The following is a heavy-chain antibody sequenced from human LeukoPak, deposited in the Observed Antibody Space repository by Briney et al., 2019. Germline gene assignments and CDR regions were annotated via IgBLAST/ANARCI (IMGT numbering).Heavy chain of an antibody. V-gene: IGHV4-34*01. D-gene: IGHD6-13*01. CDR1: GGSFSGYN. CDR2: INHSGST. CDR3: ARTIAAAGRWLDY. Sequence: SETLSLTCAVYGGSFSGYNWSWIRQPPGKGLEWIGEINHSGSTNYNPSLKSRVTISVDTSKNQFSLKLSSVTAADTAVYYCARTIAAAGRWLDYWGQGTLVTVSS. J-gene: IGHJ4*02.